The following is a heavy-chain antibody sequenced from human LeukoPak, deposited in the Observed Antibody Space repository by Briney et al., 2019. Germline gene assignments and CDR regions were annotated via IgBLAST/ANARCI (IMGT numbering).Heavy chain of an antibody. D-gene: IGHD5-12*01. CDR3: AKKKGSGYDYYGGNHFNY. Sequence: GGSLRLSCAASGFTFSSYSMNWVRQAPGKGLEWVSSISSSSSYIYYADSVKGRFTISRDNAKNSLYLQMNSLRAEDTAVYYCAKKKGSGYDYYGGNHFNYWGQGTLVTVSS. J-gene: IGHJ4*02. CDR2: ISSSSSYI. V-gene: IGHV3-21*01. CDR1: GFTFSSYS.